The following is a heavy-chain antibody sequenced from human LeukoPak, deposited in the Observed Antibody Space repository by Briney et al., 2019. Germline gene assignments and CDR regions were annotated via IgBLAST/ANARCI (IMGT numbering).Heavy chain of an antibody. CDR2: INIDERIT. J-gene: IGHJ4*02. Sequence: PGGSLRPSCAPSGFSFSTQRMHWVRQAPGKGLGWVSYINIDERITGYADSVKGRFTISRDNAKNTLYPQMNSLRAEATAIYCGVREGGDWGQGTLVTVSS. CDR3: VREGGD. V-gene: IGHV3-74*01. CDR1: GFSFSTQR. D-gene: IGHD2-8*02.